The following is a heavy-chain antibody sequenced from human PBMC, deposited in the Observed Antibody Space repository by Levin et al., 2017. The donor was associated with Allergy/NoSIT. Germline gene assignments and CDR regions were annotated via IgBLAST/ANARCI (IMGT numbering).Heavy chain of an antibody. CDR3: ARERDLIGARAPFDY. D-gene: IGHD2/OR15-2a*01. J-gene: IGHJ4*02. CDR1: GGSISSSTHY. Sequence: SQTLSLTCNVSGGSISSSTHYWGWVRQAPGKGLEWIGSIYYSGVTYYSPSLKSRVSISVDRSKNQFSLNLRSVTAADTAVYYCARERDLIGARAPFDYWGQGTLVTVSS. V-gene: IGHV4-39*07. CDR2: IYYSGVT.